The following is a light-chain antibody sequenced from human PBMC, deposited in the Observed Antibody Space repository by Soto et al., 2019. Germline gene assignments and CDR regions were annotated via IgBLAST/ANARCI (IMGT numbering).Light chain of an antibody. J-gene: IGKJ1*01. CDR3: QQYNSYSEWT. V-gene: IGKV1-5*03. CDR1: QSISSW. CDR2: KAS. Sequence: DIQMTQSPSTLSASVGDRVTITCRASQSISSWLAWYQQKPGKAPKLLIYKASSLESGVPSRFSGSGSGTEFTLTISSLQPDDFATYYCQQYNSYSEWTLGQGTKVEIK.